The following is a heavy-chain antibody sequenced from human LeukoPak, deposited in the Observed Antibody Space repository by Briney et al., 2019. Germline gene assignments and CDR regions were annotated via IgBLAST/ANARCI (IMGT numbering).Heavy chain of an antibody. CDR3: ASIDDAFDI. CDR2: INTDGSST. J-gene: IGHJ3*02. D-gene: IGHD3-16*02. V-gene: IGHV3-74*01. CDR1: GFTFSSYW. Sequence: GGSLRLSCAASGFTFSSYWMHWVRQAPGKGLVWVSRINTDGSSTTYADSVKGRFTIPRDNAKNTLYLQMNSLRAEDTAVYYCASIDDAFDIWGQGTMVTVSS.